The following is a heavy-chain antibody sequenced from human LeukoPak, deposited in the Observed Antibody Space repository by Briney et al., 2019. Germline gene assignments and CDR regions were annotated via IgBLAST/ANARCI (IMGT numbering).Heavy chain of an antibody. Sequence: SETLSLTCTVSGGSISSSSYYWGWIRQPPGKGLEWIGSIYYSGSTYYNPSLKSRVTISVDTSKNQFSLKLSSVTAADTAVYYCARQVVVPAALYWGAFDYWGQGTLVTVSS. CDR2: IYYSGST. V-gene: IGHV4-39*01. J-gene: IGHJ4*02. CDR1: GGSISSSSYY. CDR3: ARQVVVPAALYWGAFDY. D-gene: IGHD2-2*01.